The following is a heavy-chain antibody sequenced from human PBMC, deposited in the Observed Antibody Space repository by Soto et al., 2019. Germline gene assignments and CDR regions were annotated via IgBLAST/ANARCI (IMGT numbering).Heavy chain of an antibody. J-gene: IGHJ4*02. CDR3: ARDLGLWGSWRDY. V-gene: IGHV3-48*02. Sequence: PGGSLRLSCAASGFTFSRYSMTWVRQAPGRGLEWLSYINSISTTIYYADSVKGRFTISRDNAKNSLYLQMNSLRDEDTAVYYCARDLGLWGSWRDYWGQGTLVTVST. CDR2: INSISTTI. CDR1: GFTFSRYS. D-gene: IGHD2-21*01.